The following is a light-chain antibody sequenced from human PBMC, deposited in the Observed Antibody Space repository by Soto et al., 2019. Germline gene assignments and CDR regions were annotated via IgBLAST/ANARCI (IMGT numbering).Light chain of an antibody. Sequence: EIVLTQSPGTLSLSPGERATLSCRASQSVSSNYLAWYQQRPGQAPRLLIYGASNRATGVPDRFSGSGSGTDFTLTISRLELEDFGVYSCQQYGSSPIYTFGQGTKLEIK. CDR2: GAS. CDR1: QSVSSNY. V-gene: IGKV3-20*01. J-gene: IGKJ2*01. CDR3: QQYGSSPIYT.